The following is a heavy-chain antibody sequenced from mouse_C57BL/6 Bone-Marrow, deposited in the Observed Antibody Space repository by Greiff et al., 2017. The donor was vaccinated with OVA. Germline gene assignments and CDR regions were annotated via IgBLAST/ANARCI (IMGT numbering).Heavy chain of an antibody. CDR1: GYTFTSYW. V-gene: IGHV1-55*01. CDR3: ARGGYGYSYAMDY. Sequence: VQLQQPGAELVKPGASVKMSCKASGYTFTSYWITWVKQRPGQGLEWIGDIYPGSGSTNYNEKFKSKATLTVDTSSSTAYMQLSSLTSEDSAVYYCARGGYGYSYAMDYWGQGTSVTVSS. J-gene: IGHJ4*01. D-gene: IGHD2-2*01. CDR2: IYPGSGST.